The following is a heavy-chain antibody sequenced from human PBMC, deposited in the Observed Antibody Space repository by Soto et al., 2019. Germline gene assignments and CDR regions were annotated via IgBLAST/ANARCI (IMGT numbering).Heavy chain of an antibody. CDR1: VFTLSTYR. Sequence: GWSLRLSCASSVFTLSTYRMTWVRQAPGKGLEWVSSISSSSYYIHYADSVKGRFTISRDSAKNSVYLQLNSLRAEDTAVYYCAREKEDEGSSSLRVYYGMDAWGQGTTVTVSS. CDR2: ISSSSYYI. CDR3: AREKEDEGSSSLRVYYGMDA. J-gene: IGHJ6*02. D-gene: IGHD6-6*01. V-gene: IGHV3-21*01.